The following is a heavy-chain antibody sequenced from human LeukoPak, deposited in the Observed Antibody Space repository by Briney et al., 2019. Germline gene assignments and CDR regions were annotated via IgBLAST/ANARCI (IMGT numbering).Heavy chain of an antibody. V-gene: IGHV4-34*01. D-gene: IGHD2-21*01. CDR2: INDSGGT. CDR3: ARRVTHSYYMDL. J-gene: IGHJ6*03. Sequence: SETLSLTCAVYGGSFSGYYWTWIRQFPGRGLEWIGEINDSGGTNYNPSLKSRVTMSVDTFKNQFSLKLTSVPAADTAVDYCARRVTHSYYMDLWGKGTTVTVSS. CDR1: GGSFSGYY.